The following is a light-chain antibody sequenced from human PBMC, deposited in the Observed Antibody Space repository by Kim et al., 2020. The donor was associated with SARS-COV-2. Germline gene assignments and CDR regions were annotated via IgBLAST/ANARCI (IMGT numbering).Light chain of an antibody. CDR3: QAWDSSTWV. Sequence: SLSPGQTASITCAGDKLGDKYACWYQQKPGQSPVLVIDQDSKRPSGIPERFSGSNSGNTATLTISGTQAMDEADYYCQAWDSSTWVFGGGTKLTVL. V-gene: IGLV3-1*01. J-gene: IGLJ3*02. CDR1: KLGDKY. CDR2: QDS.